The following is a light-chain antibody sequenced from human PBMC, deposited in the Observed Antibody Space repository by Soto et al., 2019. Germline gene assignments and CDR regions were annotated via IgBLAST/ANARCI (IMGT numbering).Light chain of an antibody. CDR1: QSFNSIY. V-gene: IGKV1-5*03. CDR3: QQYVTAFRS. J-gene: IGKJ1*01. CDR2: KAS. Sequence: MTQSPATLSVSPGEIATLSCRASQSFNSIYLAWYQQKPGTAPKLLIYKASSLQSGVPSRFSGSGSGTEFTLTISSLQPDDFATYYCQQYVTAFRSFGQGTKGGYQ.